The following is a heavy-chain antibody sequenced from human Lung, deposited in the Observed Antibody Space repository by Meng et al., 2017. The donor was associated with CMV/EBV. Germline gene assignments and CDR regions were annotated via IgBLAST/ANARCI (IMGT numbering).Heavy chain of an antibody. D-gene: IGHD4-11*01. CDR1: GFTFTNYW. CDR3: ARHVRYRFDY. Sequence: GGSLKISCAASGFTFTNYWMTWVRQAPGKGLEWVANIKQDGNGKLYVDSVRGRFTISRDNAENLVFLQMNSLRPDDTAVYYCARHVRYRFDYWGQGALVXVSS. CDR2: IKQDGNGK. J-gene: IGHJ4*02. V-gene: IGHV3-7*01.